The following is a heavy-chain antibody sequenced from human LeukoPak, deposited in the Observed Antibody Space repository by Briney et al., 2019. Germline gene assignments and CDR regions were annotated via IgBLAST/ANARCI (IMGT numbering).Heavy chain of an antibody. CDR2: ISSIGDST. D-gene: IGHD2/OR15-2a*01. V-gene: IGHV3-23*01. CDR1: GFTFSNYG. CDR3: AKDDGNNAKLLLDY. Sequence: GGSLRLACAVSGFTFSNYGMSWVRQAPGKWLECVSVISSIGDSTYYADSVKGRFTIYRDNSKNTLYLKLNGLRAEDTAIYYCAKDDGNNAKLLLDYWGQGTLVTVSS. J-gene: IGHJ4*02.